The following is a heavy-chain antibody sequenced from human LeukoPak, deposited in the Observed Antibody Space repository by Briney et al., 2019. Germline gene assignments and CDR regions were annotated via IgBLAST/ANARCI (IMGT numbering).Heavy chain of an antibody. CDR1: GFTFRTYG. CDR3: AKEWGSGLLWFGEPG. J-gene: IGHJ1*01. Sequence: PGGSLRLSCAASGFTFRTYGMNWVRQAPGKGLEWVSSVNPSHYYTYYADSVKGRFTISRDNAKNSLYLQMNSLRAEDTAVYYCAKEWGSGLLWFGEPGRGQGTLVTVSS. CDR2: VNPSHYYT. V-gene: IGHV3-21*01. D-gene: IGHD3-10*01.